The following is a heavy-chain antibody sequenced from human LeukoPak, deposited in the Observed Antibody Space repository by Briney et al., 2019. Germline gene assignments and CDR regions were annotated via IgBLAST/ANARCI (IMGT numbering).Heavy chain of an antibody. J-gene: IGHJ4*02. Sequence: PSETLSLTCTVSGGSISSYYWSWIRQPAGKGLEWIGRIYTSGTTHYNPSLKSRVTMSVDTSKNQFSLKLSSVTAADTAVYYCARLSTLTTSFDYWGQGTLVTVSS. CDR2: IYTSGTT. V-gene: IGHV4-4*07. CDR3: ARLSTLTTSFDY. CDR1: GGSISSYY. D-gene: IGHD4-17*01.